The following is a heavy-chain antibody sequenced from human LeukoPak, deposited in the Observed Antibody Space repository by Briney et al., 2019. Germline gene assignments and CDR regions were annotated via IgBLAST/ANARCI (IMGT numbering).Heavy chain of an antibody. V-gene: IGHV5-51*01. CDR2: IYPGDSDT. J-gene: IGHJ4*02. CDR3: ARRYSGYDSGGYYFDY. CDR1: GYSFTSYW. Sequence: GESLKISGKGSGYSFTSYWIGWVRQMPGKGLEWMGIIYPGDSDTRYSPSFQGQVTISADKSISTAYLQWSSLKASDTAMYYCARRYSGYDSGGYYFDYWGQGTLVTVSS. D-gene: IGHD5-12*01.